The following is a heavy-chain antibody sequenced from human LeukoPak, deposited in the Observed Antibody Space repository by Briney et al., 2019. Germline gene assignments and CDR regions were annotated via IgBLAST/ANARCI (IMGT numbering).Heavy chain of an antibody. CDR3: ARARGGIQLWLRY. CDR1: GFTVSSNY. CDR2: IYSGGST. J-gene: IGHJ4*02. Sequence: GGSLRLSCAASGFTVSSNYMSWVRQDPGKGLEWVSVIYSGGSTYYADSVKGRFTISRDNSKNTLYLQMNSLRAEDTAVYYCARARGGIQLWLRYWGQGTLVTVSS. V-gene: IGHV3-66*01. D-gene: IGHD5-18*01.